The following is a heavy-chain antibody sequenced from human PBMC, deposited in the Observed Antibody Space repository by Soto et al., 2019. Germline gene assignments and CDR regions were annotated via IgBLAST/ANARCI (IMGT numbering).Heavy chain of an antibody. J-gene: IGHJ6*02. V-gene: IGHV1-46*01. CDR3: ARDLNSITVFGVVTLRFAMDV. Sequence: QVQLVQSGAEVKKPGASVKISCKASGYSFSTYHIHWVRQAPGQGLEWLGVINPSGSRTTYAQKFKGRVAMTRYTSTSSVFMELSSLKSDDTAVYYCARDLNSITVFGVVTLRFAMDVWGQGTTVTVSS. CDR2: INPSGSRT. D-gene: IGHD3-3*01. CDR1: GYSFSTYH.